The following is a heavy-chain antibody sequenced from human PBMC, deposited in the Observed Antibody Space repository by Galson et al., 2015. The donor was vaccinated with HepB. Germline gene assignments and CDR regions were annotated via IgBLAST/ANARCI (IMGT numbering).Heavy chain of an antibody. D-gene: IGHD3-22*01. Sequence: SLRLSCAASGLTVSTSYMSWVRQAPGKGLEWVSVIYSAGVTFYADSVKGRFTISRDNSKNTLFLQMNSLRAEDTAVYYCARGPFDYDYDSSGSLEGRYRGMDVWGQGTTVTVSS. J-gene: IGHJ6*02. CDR3: ARGPFDYDYDSSGSLEGRYRGMDV. V-gene: IGHV3-53*01. CDR2: IYSAGVT. CDR1: GLTVSTSY.